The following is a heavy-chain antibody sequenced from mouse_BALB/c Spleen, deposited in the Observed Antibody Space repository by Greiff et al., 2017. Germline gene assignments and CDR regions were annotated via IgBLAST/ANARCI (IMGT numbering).Heavy chain of an antibody. CDR1: GYTFTSYW. CDR2: INPSTGYT. D-gene: IGHD1-1*01. V-gene: IGHV1-7*01. J-gene: IGHJ3*01. Sequence: VQLKESGAELAKPGASVKMSCKASGYTFTSYWMHWVKQRPGQGLEWIGYINPSTGYTEYNQKFKDKATLTADKSSSTAYMQLSSLTSEDSAVYYCARQEATVVATRTWFAYWGQGTLVTVSA. CDR3: ARQEATVVATRTWFAY.